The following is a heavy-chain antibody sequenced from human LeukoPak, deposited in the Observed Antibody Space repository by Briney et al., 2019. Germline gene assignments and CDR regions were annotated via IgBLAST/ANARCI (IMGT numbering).Heavy chain of an antibody. D-gene: IGHD5-24*01. Sequence: SVKVSCKASGGTFSSYAISWVRQAPGQGLEWMGRIIPILGMANYAQKFQGRVTITADKSTSTAYMELSSLRSEDTAVYYCARRDLDSAYWYFDLWGRGTLVTVSS. CDR2: IIPILGMA. J-gene: IGHJ2*01. CDR1: GGTFSSYA. CDR3: ARRDLDSAYWYFDL. V-gene: IGHV1-69*04.